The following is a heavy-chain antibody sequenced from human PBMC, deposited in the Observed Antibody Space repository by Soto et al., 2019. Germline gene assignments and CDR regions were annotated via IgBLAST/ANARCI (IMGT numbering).Heavy chain of an antibody. CDR3: ARGGILGGSDYVWFDT. CDR2: INHSGST. CDR1: GGAFSGYY. Sequence: SETLSLTCAVCGGAFSGYYCRWIRQPPGKGREWIGEINHSGSTNYNPSLKSRVTISVDTSKNQFSLKLSSVTAADTAVYYCARGGILGGSDYVWFDTWAQGNLVTVSS. J-gene: IGHJ5*02. V-gene: IGHV4-34*01. D-gene: IGHD5-12*01.